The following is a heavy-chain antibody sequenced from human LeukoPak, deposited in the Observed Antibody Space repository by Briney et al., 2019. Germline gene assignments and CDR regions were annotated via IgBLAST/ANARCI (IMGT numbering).Heavy chain of an antibody. CDR2: ILYDGSNE. CDR3: GRGYGSGRAYYFDY. D-gene: IGHD3-10*01. CDR1: GFTFSNYG. J-gene: IGHJ4*02. V-gene: IGHV3-33*01. Sequence: GGSLRLSCAASGFTFSNYGMHWVRQAPGKGLEWVALILYDGSNEYYAESVKGRFTISRDSSENTLYLQMNSLRGEDTGVYYCGRGYGSGRAYYFDYRGQGTLVTVSS.